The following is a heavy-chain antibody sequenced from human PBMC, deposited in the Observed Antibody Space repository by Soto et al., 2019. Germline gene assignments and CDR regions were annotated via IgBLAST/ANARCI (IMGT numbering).Heavy chain of an antibody. CDR2: MNAKSGDT. V-gene: IGHV1-8*01. D-gene: IGHD3-16*01. CDR1: AYTLSDFH. J-gene: IGHJ6*02. Sequence: ACGKVSCKAYAYTLSDFHILWLLQASGQGPEWMGWMNAKSGDTFFAQRFQDKFNMTWDTSLSTAYMEVGSLTSDHTAIYYCARGNPFNYAGFDVWGQGTNVTVS. CDR3: ARGNPFNYAGFDV.